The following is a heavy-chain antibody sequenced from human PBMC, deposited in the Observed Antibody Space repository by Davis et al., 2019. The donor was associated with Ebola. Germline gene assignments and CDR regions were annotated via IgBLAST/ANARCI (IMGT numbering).Heavy chain of an antibody. CDR2: INQDGSEK. V-gene: IGHV3-7*01. CDR1: GFTFSSYW. D-gene: IGHD2-15*01. J-gene: IGHJ3*01. CDR3: ARGGGLL. Sequence: GESLKISCAASGFTFSSYWMNWVRQAPGKGLEWVANINQDGSEKYYVDSVKGRFTISRDNAKNSLYLQMNSLRAEDTAVYYCARGGGLLWGQGTMVTVSS.